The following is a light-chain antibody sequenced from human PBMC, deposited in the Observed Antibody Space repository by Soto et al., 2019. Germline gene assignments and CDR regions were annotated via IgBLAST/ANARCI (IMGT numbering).Light chain of an antibody. Sequence: EIVLTQSPATLSLSPGERATLSCRASQSISSYLAWYQHKPGQAPRLLIYDASNRVTGIPARFSGSGSGTDFTLTISSLAPEDFAFYYCQHRNNWPPWAAFGGGTRVEI. V-gene: IGKV3-11*01. CDR1: QSISSY. J-gene: IGKJ4*01. CDR2: DAS. CDR3: QHRNNWPPWAA.